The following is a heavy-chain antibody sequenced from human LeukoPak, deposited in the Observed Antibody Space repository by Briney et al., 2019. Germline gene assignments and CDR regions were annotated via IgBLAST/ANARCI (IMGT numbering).Heavy chain of an antibody. J-gene: IGHJ5*02. CDR3: ARELSGTETTSGAFDP. CDR1: GGSISSGGYS. D-gene: IGHD3-16*01. CDR2: IYHSGST. V-gene: IGHV4-30-2*01. Sequence: PSETLSLTCAVSGGSISSGGYSWSWIRQPPGKGLEWIGYIYHSGSTYYNPSLKSRVTISVDRSKNQFSLKLSSVTAADTAVYYCARELSGTETTSGAFDPWGQGTLVTVSS.